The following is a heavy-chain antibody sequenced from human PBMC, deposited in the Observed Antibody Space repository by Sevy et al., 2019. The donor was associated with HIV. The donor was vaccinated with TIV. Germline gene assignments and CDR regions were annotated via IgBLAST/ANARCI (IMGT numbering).Heavy chain of an antibody. CDR1: GFTFSNAW. J-gene: IGHJ4*02. V-gene: IGHV3-15*01. CDR3: TTEGYDSSGYCGRKLDY. Sequence: GGSLRLSCAASGFTFSNAWMSWVRQAPGKGLEWVGRIKSKTDGGTTDYAAPVKGRFTISRDDSKNTLYLQMNSLKTEDTDVYYCTTEGYDSSGYCGRKLDYWGQGTLVTVSS. D-gene: IGHD3-22*01. CDR2: IKSKTDGGTT.